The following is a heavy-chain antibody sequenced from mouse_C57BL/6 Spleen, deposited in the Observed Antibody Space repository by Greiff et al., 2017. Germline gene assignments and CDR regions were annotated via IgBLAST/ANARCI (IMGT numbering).Heavy chain of an antibody. CDR3: ARQRGSKGYFDY. V-gene: IGHV5-6*01. J-gene: IGHJ2*01. Sequence: EVQLVESGGDLVKPGGSLKLSCAASGFTFSSYGMSWVRQTPDKRLEWVATISSGGSYTYYPDSVKGRFTISRDNAKNTLYLQMSSLKSEDTAMYYCARQRGSKGYFDYWGQGTTLTVSS. CDR1: GFTFSSYG. D-gene: IGHD2-5*01. CDR2: ISSGGSYT.